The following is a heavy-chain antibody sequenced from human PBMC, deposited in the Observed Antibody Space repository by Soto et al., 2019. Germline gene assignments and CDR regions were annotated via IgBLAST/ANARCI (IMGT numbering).Heavy chain of an antibody. CDR3: ARGSVFRWQWLVTSNWFDP. CDR2: INHSGST. V-gene: IGHV4-34*01. D-gene: IGHD6-19*01. J-gene: IGHJ5*02. Sequence: SETLSLTCAVYGGSFSGYYWSWIRQPPGKGLEWIGEINHSGSTNYNPSLKSRVTISVDTSKNQFSLKLSSVTAADTAVYYCARGSVFRWQWLVTSNWFDPWGQGTLVTVSS. CDR1: GGSFSGYY.